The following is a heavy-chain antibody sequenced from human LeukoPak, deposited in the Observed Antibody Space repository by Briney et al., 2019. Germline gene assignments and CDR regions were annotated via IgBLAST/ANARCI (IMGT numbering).Heavy chain of an antibody. CDR3: AKDWTPHNRVYDCFDF. V-gene: IGHV3-23*01. Sequence: GGSLRLSCAASGFAFGVHAMSWVRQAPGKGPEWVATIGSGADLFYAESVKGRFTISRDDPRNTLWLQMNSLRAEDTALYYCAKDWTPHNRVYDCFDFWGQGTQVTVSS. J-gene: IGHJ4*02. CDR2: IGSGADL. CDR1: GFAFGVHA. D-gene: IGHD3-16*01.